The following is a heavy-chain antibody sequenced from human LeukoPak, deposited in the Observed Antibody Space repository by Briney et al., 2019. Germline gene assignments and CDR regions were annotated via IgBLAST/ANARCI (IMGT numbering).Heavy chain of an antibody. D-gene: IGHD6-6*01. CDR2: ISGSGGST. V-gene: IGHV3-23*01. J-gene: IGHJ4*02. CDR1: GFTFSSYG. CDR3: AKDPRFSSQFDY. Sequence: GSLRLSCAASGFTFSSYGMHWVRQAPGKGLEWVSAISGSGGSTYYADSVKGRFTISRDNSKNTLYLQMNSLRAEDTAVYYCAKDPRFSSQFDYWGQGTLVTVSS.